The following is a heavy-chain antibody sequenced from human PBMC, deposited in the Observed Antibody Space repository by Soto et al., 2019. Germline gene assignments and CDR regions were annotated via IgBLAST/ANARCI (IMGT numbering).Heavy chain of an antibody. CDR1: GFTFSSYS. Sequence: GGSLRLSCAASGFTFSSYSMNWVRQAPGKGLEWVSSISSSSSYIYYADSVKGRFTISRDNAKNSLYLQMNSLRAEDTAVYYCTTDSIGDSHYYGMDVWGQGTTVTVSS. J-gene: IGHJ6*02. D-gene: IGHD2-15*01. CDR2: ISSSSSYI. CDR3: TTDSIGDSHYYGMDV. V-gene: IGHV3-21*01.